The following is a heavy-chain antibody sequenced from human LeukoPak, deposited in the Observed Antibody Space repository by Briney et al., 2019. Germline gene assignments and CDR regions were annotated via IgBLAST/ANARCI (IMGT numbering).Heavy chain of an antibody. CDR3: ATSTVAKYDY. J-gene: IGHJ4*02. CDR2: ISGSGDST. D-gene: IGHD4-11*01. CDR1: GFTFSSHS. Sequence: GGSLRLSCAASGFTFSSHSMTWVRQAPGKGLEWVSAISGSGDSTFHSDSVKGRFTISRDNSKNTLYLQMNSLRAEDTALYYCATSTVAKYDYWGQGTLVAVSS. V-gene: IGHV3-23*01.